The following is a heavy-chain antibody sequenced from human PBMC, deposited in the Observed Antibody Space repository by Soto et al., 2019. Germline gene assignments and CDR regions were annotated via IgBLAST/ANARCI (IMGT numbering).Heavy chain of an antibody. J-gene: IGHJ5*02. CDR2: IYWDDAK. CDR1: GFSLSTNGAA. Sequence: QITLNESGPTLVKPTQTLTLTCTFSGFSLSTNGAAVGWIRQPPGKALEWLALIYWDDAKRHSPSLKSRLTITKDTPINQVALTMTNMDPVDTATYYGAHTVAGEEDWFDPWCQGTLVTVSS. V-gene: IGHV2-5*02. CDR3: AHTVAGEEDWFDP. D-gene: IGHD1-26*01.